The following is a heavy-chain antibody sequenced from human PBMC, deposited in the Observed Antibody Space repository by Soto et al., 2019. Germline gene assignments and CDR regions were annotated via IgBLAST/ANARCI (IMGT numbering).Heavy chain of an antibody. CDR3: ARDDRIQLWLSAGMDV. CDR1: GGTFSSYA. Sequence: QVQLVQSGAEVKKPGSSVKVSCKASGGTFSSYAISWVRQAPGQGLEWMGGIIPIFGTANYAQKFQGRVTITADESTSTDYMELSSLRSEDTAVYYCARDDRIQLWLSAGMDVWGQGTTVTVSS. J-gene: IGHJ6*02. CDR2: IIPIFGTA. D-gene: IGHD5-18*01. V-gene: IGHV1-69*01.